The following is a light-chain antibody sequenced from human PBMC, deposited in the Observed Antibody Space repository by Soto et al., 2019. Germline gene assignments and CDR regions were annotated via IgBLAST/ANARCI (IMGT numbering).Light chain of an antibody. CDR3: SSYTNTRTYV. CDR2: EVS. V-gene: IGLV2-14*01. CDR1: SSDVGGYHY. J-gene: IGLJ1*01. Sequence: QSVLTQPASVSGSPGQSITISCTGTSSDVGGYHYVSWYQQYPGKAPKVIIYEVSKRPSGISNRFSGSKSGNTASLTISGLQADDEADYFCSSYTNTRTYVFGTGTKVTVL.